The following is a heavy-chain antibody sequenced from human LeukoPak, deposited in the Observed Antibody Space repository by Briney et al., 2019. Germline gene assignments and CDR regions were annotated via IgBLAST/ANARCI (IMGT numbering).Heavy chain of an antibody. J-gene: IGHJ4*02. D-gene: IGHD1-26*01. CDR1: GYTLTGYY. Sequence: ASVEVSCKASGYTLTGYYMHWVRQAPGQGLEWMGWINPNSGGTNYAQKFQGRVTMTRDTSISTAYMELSRLRSDDTAVYYCARISGSYGFDYWGQGTLVTVSS. V-gene: IGHV1-2*02. CDR3: ARISGSYGFDY. CDR2: INPNSGGT.